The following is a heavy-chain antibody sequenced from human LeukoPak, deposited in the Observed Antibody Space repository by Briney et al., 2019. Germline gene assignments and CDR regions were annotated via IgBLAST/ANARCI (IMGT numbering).Heavy chain of an antibody. Sequence: ASVKVSCKASGYTFTSYAMHWVRQAPGQRLEWMGWINAGNGNTKYSQKFQGRVTITRDTSASTAYMELSSLRSEDTAVYYCARDRQYYYGSGSYEAPWGQGTLVTVSS. CDR3: ARDRQYYYGSGSYEAP. D-gene: IGHD3-10*01. CDR1: GYTFTSYA. CDR2: INAGNGNT. V-gene: IGHV1-3*01. J-gene: IGHJ5*02.